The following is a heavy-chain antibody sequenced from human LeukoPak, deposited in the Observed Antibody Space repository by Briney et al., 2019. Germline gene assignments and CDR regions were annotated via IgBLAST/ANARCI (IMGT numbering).Heavy chain of an antibody. CDR1: GFTFSSYA. V-gene: IGHV3-23*01. D-gene: IGHD2-15*01. CDR3: AKHRDIFYYFDY. CDR2: ISGSGGST. J-gene: IGHJ4*02. Sequence: GGSPRLSCAASGFTFSSYAMSWVRQAPGKGLEWVSAISGSGGSTYYADSVKGRFTISRDNSKNTLYLQMNSLRAEDTAVYYCAKHRDIFYYFDYWGQGTLVTVSS.